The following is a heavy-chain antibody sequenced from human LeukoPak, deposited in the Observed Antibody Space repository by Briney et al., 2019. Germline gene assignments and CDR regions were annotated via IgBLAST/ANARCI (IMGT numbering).Heavy chain of an antibody. D-gene: IGHD3-22*01. J-gene: IGHJ4*02. Sequence: KVSGPTLVPPTQTLXLTCTFSGFSLSTCGVGVSWIRQPPGKALEWLALIYWDDDKRYSPSLKSRLTITKDTSKNQVVLTITNMDPVDTATYYCAHHDYDSSGYGFGYWGQGTLVTVSS. CDR2: IYWDDDK. CDR1: GFSLSTCGVG. V-gene: IGHV2-5*02. CDR3: AHHDYDSSGYGFGY.